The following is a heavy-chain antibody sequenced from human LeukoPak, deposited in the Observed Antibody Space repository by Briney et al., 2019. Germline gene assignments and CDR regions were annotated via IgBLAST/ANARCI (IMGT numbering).Heavy chain of an antibody. Sequence: GGSLRLSCTASGFTFRDYYVTWIRQAPGKGLEWVANIKQDGSEKYYVDSVKGRFTISRDNAKNSLYLQMNSLRAEDTAVYYCARVLTYYYVFDYWGQGTLVTVSS. J-gene: IGHJ4*02. D-gene: IGHD3-10*02. CDR1: GFTFRDYY. CDR3: ARVLTYYYVFDY. V-gene: IGHV3-7*01. CDR2: IKQDGSEK.